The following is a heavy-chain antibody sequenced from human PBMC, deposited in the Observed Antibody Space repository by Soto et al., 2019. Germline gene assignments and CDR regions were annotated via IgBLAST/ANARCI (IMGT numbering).Heavy chain of an antibody. V-gene: IGHV4-38-2*01. J-gene: IGHJ5*02. CDR3: ARVGYCRGGSCYSDYSWFDP. Sequence: PSQTLSLTCAVSGEYTGNVYYCACIRQPPGKWLEWIGYIYQSGSTNYNPSLKSRVTIAVDTSKNQFSLNLSSVTAADTAVDYCARVGYCRGGSCYSDYSWFDPWGQGTLVTVSS. D-gene: IGHD2-15*01. CDR1: GEYTGNVYY. CDR2: IYQSGST.